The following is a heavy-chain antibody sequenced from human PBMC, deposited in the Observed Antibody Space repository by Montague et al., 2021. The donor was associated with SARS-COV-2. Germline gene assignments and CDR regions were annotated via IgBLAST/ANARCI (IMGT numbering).Heavy chain of an antibody. D-gene: IGHD3-22*01. Sequence: STFYADSVRGRFIVSRDNSKNTLYLQMNSLRVEDTAVYYCANYYNSTGYYEAFDHGGQGTLVTVSA. V-gene: IGHV3-23*05. J-gene: IGHJ4*02. CDR2: ST. CDR3: ANYYNSTGYYEAFDH.